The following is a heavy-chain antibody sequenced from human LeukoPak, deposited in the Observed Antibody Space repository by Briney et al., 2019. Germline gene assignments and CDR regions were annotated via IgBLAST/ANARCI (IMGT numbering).Heavy chain of an antibody. V-gene: IGHV1-46*01. CDR3: SRDLGLRGVTNWFDR. CDR2: IDPSGGTT. CDR1: AYTFSSYL. Sequence: GASVKVSCKASAYTFSSYLLHWVRQAPGQGLEWVGMIDPSGGTTAYAQKFQGRVTMTRDTSTSTVYMELSSLRSEDTAVYYCSRDLGLRGVTNWFDRWGQGTLVTVSS. D-gene: IGHD3-10*01. J-gene: IGHJ5*02.